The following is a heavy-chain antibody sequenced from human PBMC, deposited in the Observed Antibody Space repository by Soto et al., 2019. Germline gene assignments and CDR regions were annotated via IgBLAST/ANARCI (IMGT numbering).Heavy chain of an antibody. CDR1: GGSFSNNY. V-gene: IGHV4-34*01. D-gene: IGHD3-10*01. CDR2: ISPSGTT. Sequence: TSETLSLTCAVYGGSFSNNYWTWFRQPPGKGLEWIGEISPSGTTKYIPPLKSRGTISVDTSRKQFFLKVTSVSAADTAVYYCATSLWFGTQPEIWGPGTLVTVSS. CDR3: ATSLWFGTQPEI. J-gene: IGHJ4*02.